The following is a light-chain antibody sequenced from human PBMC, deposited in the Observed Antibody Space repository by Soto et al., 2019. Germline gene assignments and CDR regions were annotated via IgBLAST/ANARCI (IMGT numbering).Light chain of an antibody. CDR2: GDN. CDR1: SSNIGAGYD. Sequence: QSVLTQPPSVSGAPGQRVTISCTGSSSNIGAGYDVHWYQQLPGTAPKLLIYGDNNRPSGVPDRFSDSKSGTSASLAITGLQAEDEADYYCQSYDSSLSGYVFGTGTKLTVL. J-gene: IGLJ1*01. CDR3: QSYDSSLSGYV. V-gene: IGLV1-40*01.